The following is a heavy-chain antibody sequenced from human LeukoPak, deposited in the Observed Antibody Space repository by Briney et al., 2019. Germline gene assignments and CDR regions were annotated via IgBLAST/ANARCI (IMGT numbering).Heavy chain of an antibody. V-gene: IGHV3-30-3*01. Sequence: GGSLRLSCAASGFTFSSYAMHWVRQAPGKGLEWVAVISYDGSNKYYADSVKGRFTISRDNSKNTLYLQMNSLRAEDTAVYYCAKDHWYSSSPHYFDYWGQGTPVTVSS. J-gene: IGHJ4*02. CDR2: ISYDGSNK. CDR1: GFTFSSYA. D-gene: IGHD6-6*01. CDR3: AKDHWYSSSPHYFDY.